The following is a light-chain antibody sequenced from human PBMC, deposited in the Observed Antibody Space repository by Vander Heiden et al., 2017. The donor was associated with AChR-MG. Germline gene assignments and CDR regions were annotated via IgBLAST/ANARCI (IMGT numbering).Light chain of an antibody. J-gene: IGKJ1*01. V-gene: IGKV1-39*01. Sequence: DIQMTQSPSSLSASVGDRVTITCRASQNIATYLNWFQYRPGQAPKLLIYSASFLQSDVSSRFSGSGSGTDFTLTISRLQPDDFATYYCQQGVTTWWTFGQGTRVDIK. CDR3: QQGVTTWWT. CDR2: SAS. CDR1: QNIATY.